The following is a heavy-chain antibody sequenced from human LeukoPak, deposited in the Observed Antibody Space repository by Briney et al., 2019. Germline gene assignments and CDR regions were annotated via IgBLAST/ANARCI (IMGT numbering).Heavy chain of an antibody. Sequence: GGSLRLSCAASGFTVSSNYMSWVRQAPGKGLEWVSVIYSGGSTYYADSVKGRFTISRDNSKNTLYLQMNSLRAEGTAVYYCARGIAARSYWFDPWGQGTLVTVSS. CDR1: GFTVSSNY. D-gene: IGHD6-6*01. CDR3: ARGIAARSYWFDP. CDR2: IYSGGST. V-gene: IGHV3-66*01. J-gene: IGHJ5*02.